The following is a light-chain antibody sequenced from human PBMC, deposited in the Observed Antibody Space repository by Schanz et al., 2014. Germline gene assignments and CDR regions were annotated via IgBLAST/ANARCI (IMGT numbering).Light chain of an antibody. CDR1: SSDIGGYNY. Sequence: QSALTQPPSASGSPGQSVTISCTGTSSDIGGYNYVSWYQQHPGEAPKLMLYEVTKRPSGVPDRFSGSKSGNTASLTVSGLQAEDEAVYYCSSYADSSNLVFGGGTKVTVL. CDR2: EVT. V-gene: IGLV2-8*01. J-gene: IGLJ2*01. CDR3: SSYADSSNLV.